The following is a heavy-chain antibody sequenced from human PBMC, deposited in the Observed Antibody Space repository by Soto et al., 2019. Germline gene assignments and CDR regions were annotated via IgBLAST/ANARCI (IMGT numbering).Heavy chain of an antibody. CDR3: ARVPLI. CDR2: IYYSGST. CDR1: GGSISSYY. V-gene: IGHV4-59*12. D-gene: IGHD2-8*01. Sequence: PSQTLSLTCTVSGGSISSYYWSWIRQSPGKGLEWIGYIYYSGSTNYNPSLKSRVTISVDRSKNQFSLKLSSVTAADTAVYYCARVPLIWGQGTLVTVSS. J-gene: IGHJ4*02.